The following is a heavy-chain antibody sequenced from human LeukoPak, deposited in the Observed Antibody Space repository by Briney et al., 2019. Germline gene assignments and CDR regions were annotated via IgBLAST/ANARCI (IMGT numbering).Heavy chain of an antibody. CDR3: ARDHSTYYDFWSGYYPPVAYFDY. Sequence: GGSLRLSCAASGFTFSSYSMNWVRQAPGKGLEWVSYISSSSSTIYYADSVKGRFTISRDNAKNSLYLQMNSLRAEDTAVYYCARDHSTYYDFWSGYYPPVAYFDYWGQGALVTVSS. J-gene: IGHJ4*02. CDR2: ISSSSSTI. CDR1: GFTFSSYS. V-gene: IGHV3-48*01. D-gene: IGHD3-3*01.